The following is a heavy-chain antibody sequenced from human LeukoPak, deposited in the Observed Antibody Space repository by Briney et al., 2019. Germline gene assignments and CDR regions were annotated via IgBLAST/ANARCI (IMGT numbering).Heavy chain of an antibody. J-gene: IGHJ4*02. CDR3: ARAKWRFGIRFDY. Sequence: PGESLKISCAASGFTVSNSYMGWVRQAPGKGLEWVSVIYSGGSTYYADSVKGRFTISRDNSKNTLYIQMNSLRAEDTAVYYCARAKWRFGIRFDYWGQGTLVSVSS. CDR2: IYSGGST. D-gene: IGHD3-10*01. V-gene: IGHV3-53*01. CDR1: GFTVSNSY.